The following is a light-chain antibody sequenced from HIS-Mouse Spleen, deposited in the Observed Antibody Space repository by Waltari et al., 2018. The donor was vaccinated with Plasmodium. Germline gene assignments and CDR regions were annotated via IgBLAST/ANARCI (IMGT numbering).Light chain of an antibody. V-gene: IGLV2-14*03. CDR1: SSDVGGYNY. CDR3: SSYTSSSTLV. CDR2: DVS. J-gene: IGLJ2*01. Sequence: QSALTQPASVSGSPGQSITISCTGTSSDVGGYNYVSWYQPHPGKAPKLMIYDVSNRPSGVSKRFSGSKSGNTASLTISGLQAEDEADYYCSSYTSSSTLVFGGGTKLTVL.